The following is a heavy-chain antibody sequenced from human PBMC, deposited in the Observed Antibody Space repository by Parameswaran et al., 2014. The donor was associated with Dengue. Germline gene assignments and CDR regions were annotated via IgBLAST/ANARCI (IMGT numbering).Heavy chain of an antibody. V-gene: IGHV4-4*02. CDR3: ARGGYSGYDLGYFDY. J-gene: IGHJ4*02. Sequence: RWIRQPPGKGLEWIGEIYHSGSTNYNPSLKSRVTISVDKSKNQFSLKLSSVTAADTAVYYCARGGYSGYDLGYFDYWGQGALVTVSS. D-gene: IGHD5-12*01. CDR2: IYHSGST.